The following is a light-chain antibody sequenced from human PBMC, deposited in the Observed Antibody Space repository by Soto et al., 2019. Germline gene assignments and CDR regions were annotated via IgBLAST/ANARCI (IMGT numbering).Light chain of an antibody. Sequence: QAVVTQPPSVSGAPGQRVTISCTGSSSNIGAGYDVHWYQQLPGTAPKLLIYGNSNRPSGVPDRFSGSKSGTSASLAITGRQAEDDADYYCQSYDSSLSGSWVFGGGTKLTVL. CDR3: QSYDSSLSGSWV. CDR2: GNS. J-gene: IGLJ3*02. V-gene: IGLV1-40*01. CDR1: SSNIGAGYD.